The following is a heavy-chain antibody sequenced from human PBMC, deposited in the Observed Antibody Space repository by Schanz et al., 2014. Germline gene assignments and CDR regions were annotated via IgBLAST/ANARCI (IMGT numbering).Heavy chain of an antibody. Sequence: EVQLLESGGGLVQPGGPLRLSCAASGFTFSSYAMSWVRQAPGKGLEWVSAISGSGGSTYYADSVKGRFTISRDNSKSTLYVEMNSLRVEDTAVYYCAKTLFPGGTQTFGNWGRGTLVTVSS. D-gene: IGHD2-8*02. J-gene: IGHJ4*02. V-gene: IGHV3-23*01. CDR1: GFTFSSYA. CDR2: ISGSGGST. CDR3: AKTLFPGGTQTFGN.